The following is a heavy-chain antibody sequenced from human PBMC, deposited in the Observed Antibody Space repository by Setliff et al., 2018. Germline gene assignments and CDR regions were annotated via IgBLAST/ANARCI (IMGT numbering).Heavy chain of an antibody. CDR2: ISSSGSTI. J-gene: IGHJ4*02. CDR1: GFTFSSYE. Sequence: GGSLRLSCAASGFTFSSYEMNWVRQAPGKGLEWVSYISSSGSTIYYADSVKGRFTISRDNAKNSLYLQMNSLRAEDTAVYYCARTLISGWYGDSFDYWGQGTLVTVSS. D-gene: IGHD6-19*01. CDR3: ARTLISGWYGDSFDY. V-gene: IGHV3-48*03.